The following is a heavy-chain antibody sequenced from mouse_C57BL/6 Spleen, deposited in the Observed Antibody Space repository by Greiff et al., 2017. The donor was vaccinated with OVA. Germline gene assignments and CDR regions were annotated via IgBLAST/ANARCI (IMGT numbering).Heavy chain of an antibody. Sequence: VQLQQSGPELVKPGASVKISCKASGYTFTDYYMNWVKQSHGKSLEWIGDINPNNGGTSYNQKFKGKATLTVDKSSSTAYMELRSLTSEDSAVYYCARSPSSYGYWGQGTTLTVSS. D-gene: IGHD1-1*01. J-gene: IGHJ2*01. CDR3: ARSPSSYGY. CDR2: INPNNGGT. CDR1: GYTFTDYY. V-gene: IGHV1-26*01.